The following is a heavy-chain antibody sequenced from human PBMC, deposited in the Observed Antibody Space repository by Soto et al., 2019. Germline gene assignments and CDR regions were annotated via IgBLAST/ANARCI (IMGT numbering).Heavy chain of an antibody. D-gene: IGHD6-13*01. CDR3: ASGRYSSTHYQLDP. CDR1: GFTFSDYY. CDR2: ISSSGSTI. V-gene: IGHV3-11*01. Sequence: GGSLRLSCAASGFTFSDYYMSWIRQAPGKGLEWVSYISSSGSTIYYADSVKGRFTISRDNAKNSLYLQMNSLRAEDTAVYYCASGRYSSTHYQLDPPGQGTLVTVSS. J-gene: IGHJ5*02.